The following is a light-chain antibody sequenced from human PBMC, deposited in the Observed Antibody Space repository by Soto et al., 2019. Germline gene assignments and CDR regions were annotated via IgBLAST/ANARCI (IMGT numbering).Light chain of an antibody. CDR1: QTVLDSSNNKDF. CDR3: QQYYSTPRT. J-gene: IGKJ1*01. CDR2: WAS. Sequence: DIVMTQSPDSLAVSLGERATINCKSSQTVLDSSNNKDFLTWYQQKPGQPPKLLIYWASTREFGVPDRFSGSVSGTEYTLTLSSRQAEDVAVYYCQQYYSTPRTFGHGTKVEIK. V-gene: IGKV4-1*01.